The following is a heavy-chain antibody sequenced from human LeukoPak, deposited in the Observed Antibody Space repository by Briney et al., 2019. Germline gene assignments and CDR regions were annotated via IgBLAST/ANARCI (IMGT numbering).Heavy chain of an antibody. J-gene: IGHJ4*02. CDR2: ISSNGGST. CDR1: GFTFSSYA. V-gene: IGHV3-64*01. D-gene: IGHD1-26*01. CDR3: ARSRGIVGATYVDY. Sequence: GSLRLSCAASGFTFSSYAMHWVRQAPGKGLEYVSAISSNGGSTYYANSVKGRFTISRDNSKNTLYLQMGSLRAEDMAVYYCARSRGIVGATYVDYWGQGTLVTVSS.